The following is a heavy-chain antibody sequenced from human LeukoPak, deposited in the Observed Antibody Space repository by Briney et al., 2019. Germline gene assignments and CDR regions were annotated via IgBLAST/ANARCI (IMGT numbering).Heavy chain of an antibody. D-gene: IGHD3-16*01. CDR1: GDSVSSNSAA. Sequence: SQTLSLTRAISGDSVSSNSAAWNWIRQSPSRGLEWLGRTNYRSKWYDDYAQSVKSRITTNPDTSKNQFSLQLNSVTPEDTAVYYCARGGWGRFDSWGQGTLVTVSS. CDR2: TNYRSKWYD. CDR3: ARGGWGRFDS. J-gene: IGHJ4*02. V-gene: IGHV6-1*01.